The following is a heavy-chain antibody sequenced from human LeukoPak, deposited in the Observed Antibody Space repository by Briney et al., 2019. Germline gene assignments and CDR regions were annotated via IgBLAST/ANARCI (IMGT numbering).Heavy chain of an antibody. CDR2: IYYSGST. Sequence: PSETLSLTCTVSGGSISDYYWSWIRQPPGKGLEWIGYIYYSGSTNYNPSLKSRVTISLDTSKHLFSLKLTSVTAADTAVYYRASEQLDPYRLFDYWGQGTLVTVSS. D-gene: IGHD6-13*01. CDR1: GGSISDYY. V-gene: IGHV4-59*01. CDR3: ASEQLDPYRLFDY. J-gene: IGHJ4*02.